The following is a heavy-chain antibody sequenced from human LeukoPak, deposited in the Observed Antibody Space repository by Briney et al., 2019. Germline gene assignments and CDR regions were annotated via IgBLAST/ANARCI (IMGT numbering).Heavy chain of an antibody. CDR3: ARDMDTAMVTGFDY. CDR1: GYTFTSYG. V-gene: IGHV1-18*01. J-gene: IGHJ4*02. Sequence: GASVKVSCKASGYTFTSYGISWVRQAPGQGLEWMGWISAYNGNTNYAQKLQGRVTMTTDTSTSTAYMELRSLRSDDTAVYYCARDMDTAMVTGFDYWGQGTLVTVSS. CDR2: ISAYNGNT. D-gene: IGHD5-18*01.